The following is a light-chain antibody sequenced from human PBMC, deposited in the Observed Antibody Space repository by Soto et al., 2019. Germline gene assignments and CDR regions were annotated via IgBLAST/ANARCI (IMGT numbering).Light chain of an antibody. CDR3: QQHSRPPWT. Sequence: EIVLTQSPGTLSLSPGERATLSCRASQSVSSSYLAWYQQKPGQAPRLLIYGASSRATGIPDRFSGSGSGTQFTLTLSRLEPEDFAAYYCQQHSRPPWTFGPETKVQIK. CDR2: GAS. J-gene: IGKJ1*01. CDR1: QSVSSSY. V-gene: IGKV3-20*01.